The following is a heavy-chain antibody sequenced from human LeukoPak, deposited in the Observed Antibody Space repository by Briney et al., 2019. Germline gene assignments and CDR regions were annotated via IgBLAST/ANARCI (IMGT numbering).Heavy chain of an antibody. CDR3: ARKWTTVTTGLDLRY. D-gene: IGHD4-17*01. CDR1: GFTFRYW. CDR2: IKSDGSST. V-gene: IGHV3-74*01. Sequence: GGSLRLSCAASGFTFRYWMHWVRQAPGKGLVWVSCIKSDGSSTSIADSAKGRFTISRDNAKNTVYLQMNSLRAEDTAVYYCARKWTTVTTGLDLRYWGQGTLVTVSS. J-gene: IGHJ4*02.